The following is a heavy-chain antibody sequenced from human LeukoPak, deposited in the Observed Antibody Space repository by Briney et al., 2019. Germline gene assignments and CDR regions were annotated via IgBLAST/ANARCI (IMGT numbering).Heavy chain of an antibody. J-gene: IGHJ5*02. Sequence: SETLFLTCAVYGGSFSGYYWSWIRQPPGKGLEWIGEINHSGSTNYNPSLKSRVTISVDTSKNQFSLKLSSVTAADTAVYYCARGGTVYYYDRGRWFDPWGQGTLVTVSS. D-gene: IGHD3-22*01. CDR3: ARGGTVYYYDRGRWFDP. CDR1: GGSFSGYY. CDR2: INHSGST. V-gene: IGHV4-34*01.